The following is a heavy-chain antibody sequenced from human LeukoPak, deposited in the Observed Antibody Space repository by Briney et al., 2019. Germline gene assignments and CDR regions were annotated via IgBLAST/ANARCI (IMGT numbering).Heavy chain of an antibody. V-gene: IGHV1-24*01. Sequence: GASVKASCKVSGYTLTELSMHWVRQAPGKGLEWMGGFDPEDGETIYAQKFQGRVTMTEDTSTDTAYMELSSLRSEDTAVYYCARDNLAYYYDSSGYYSNWGQGTLVTVSS. CDR3: ARDNLAYYYDSSGYYSN. J-gene: IGHJ4*02. CDR1: GYTLTELS. D-gene: IGHD3-22*01. CDR2: FDPEDGET.